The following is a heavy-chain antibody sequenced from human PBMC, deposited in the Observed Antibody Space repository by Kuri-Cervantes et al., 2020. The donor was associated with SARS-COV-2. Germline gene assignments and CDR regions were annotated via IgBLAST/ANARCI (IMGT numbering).Heavy chain of an antibody. J-gene: IGHJ5*02. CDR1: GGSISSSSYY. D-gene: IGHD6-13*01. CDR2: IYYTGST. V-gene: IGHV4-39*01. CDR3: ARGRDKGAPAGPGPRWFDP. Sequence: SETLSLTCTVSGGSISSSSYYWGWIRQPPGKGLEWIGSIYYTGSTYYNPSLRSRVTISVDTSKNQFSLKLSSVTAADTAVYYCARGRDKGAPAGPGPRWFDPWGQGTLVTVSS.